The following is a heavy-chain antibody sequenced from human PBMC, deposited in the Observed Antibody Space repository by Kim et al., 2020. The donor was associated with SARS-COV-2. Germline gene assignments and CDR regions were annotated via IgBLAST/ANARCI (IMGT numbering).Heavy chain of an antibody. CDR3: AKDSVATIDYYYGMDV. J-gene: IGHJ6*02. V-gene: IGHV3-23*01. CDR2: ISGSGGST. D-gene: IGHD5-12*01. CDR1: GFTFSSYA. Sequence: GGSLRLSCAASGFTFSSYAMSWVRQAPGKGLEWVSAISGSGGSTYYADSVKGRFTISRDNSKNTLYLQMNSLRAEDTAVYYCAKDSVATIDYYYGMDVWGQGTTVTVSS.